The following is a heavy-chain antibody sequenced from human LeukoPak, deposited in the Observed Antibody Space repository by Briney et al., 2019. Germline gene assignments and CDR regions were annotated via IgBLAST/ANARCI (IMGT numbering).Heavy chain of an antibody. CDR1: GFTFSDHY. CDR3: AREGTIFGVVDY. Sequence: GGSLRLSCAASGFTFSDHYMDWVRQAPGKGLEWVGRTRNKANSYTTEYAASVKGRFTISRDDSKNSLYLQMNSLKTEDTAVYYCAREGTIFGVVDYWGQGTLVTVSS. J-gene: IGHJ4*02. V-gene: IGHV3-72*01. D-gene: IGHD3-3*01. CDR2: TRNKANSYTT.